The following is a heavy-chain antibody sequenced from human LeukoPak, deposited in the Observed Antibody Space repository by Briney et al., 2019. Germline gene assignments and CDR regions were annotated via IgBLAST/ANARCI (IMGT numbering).Heavy chain of an antibody. Sequence: ASVKVSCKASGYTFTSYGISWVRQAPGQGLEWMGWISAYNGNTNYAQKLQGRVTMTTDTSTSTAYMELRSLRSDDTAVYYCARAAYYYDSSGYPYYYGMDVWGQGTTVTVSS. V-gene: IGHV1-18*01. J-gene: IGHJ6*02. CDR3: ARAAYYYDSSGYPYYYGMDV. CDR2: ISAYNGNT. CDR1: GYTFTSYG. D-gene: IGHD3-22*01.